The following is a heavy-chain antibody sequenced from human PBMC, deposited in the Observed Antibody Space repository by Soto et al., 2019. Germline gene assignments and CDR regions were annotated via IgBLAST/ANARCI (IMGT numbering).Heavy chain of an antibody. J-gene: IGHJ4*02. D-gene: IGHD2-21*02. CDR1: GYSFTSYW. Sequence: EVQLVQSGEEVKKPGESLRISCKGSGYSFTSYWISWVRQMPGKGLEWMGRIDPSDSYTNYSPSFQGHVTISADKSISTAYLQWSSLKASDTAMYYCARQYCGGDCYRGGDFDYWGQGTLVTVSS. V-gene: IGHV5-10-1*01. CDR2: IDPSDSYT. CDR3: ARQYCGGDCYRGGDFDY.